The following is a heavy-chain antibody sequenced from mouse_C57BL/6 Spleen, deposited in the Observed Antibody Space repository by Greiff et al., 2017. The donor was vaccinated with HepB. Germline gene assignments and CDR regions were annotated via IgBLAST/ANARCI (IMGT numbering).Heavy chain of an antibody. J-gene: IGHJ4*01. CDR3: ARHLRDYAMDY. V-gene: IGHV5-17*03. D-gene: IGHD1-1*01. CDR1: GFTFSDYG. Sequence: EVMLVESGGGLVKPGGSLKLSCAASGFTFSDYGMHWVRQAPEKGLEWVAYISSGSSTNYYADTVKGRFTISRDNAKNTQFLRMTSLKSEDTAMYYCARHLRDYAMDYWGQGTSVTVSS. CDR2: ISSGSSTN.